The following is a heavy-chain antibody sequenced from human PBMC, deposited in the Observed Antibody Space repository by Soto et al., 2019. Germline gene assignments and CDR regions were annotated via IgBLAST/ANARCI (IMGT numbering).Heavy chain of an antibody. CDR2: IYYSGST. D-gene: IGHD3-3*01. V-gene: IGHV4-39*07. CDR3: ARGIFGVVYAFDI. Sequence: PSETLSLTCTVSGGSLSSSSYYWGWIRQPPGKGLEWIGSIYYSGSTNYNPSLKSRVTISVDKSKNQFSLKLSSVTAADTAVYYCARGIFGVVYAFDIWGQGTMVTVSS. CDR1: GGSLSSSSYY. J-gene: IGHJ3*02.